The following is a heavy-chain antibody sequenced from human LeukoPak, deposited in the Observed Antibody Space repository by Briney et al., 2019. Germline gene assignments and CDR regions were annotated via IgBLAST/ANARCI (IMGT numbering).Heavy chain of an antibody. V-gene: IGHV1-46*01. Sequence: ASVKVSCKASGYTFTSYYMHWVRQAPGQGLEWMGIINPSGGSTSYAQKFQGRVTMTRDTSTSTVYMKLSSLRSEDTAVYYCARDSHIVVVTADYYFDYWGQGTLVTVSS. J-gene: IGHJ4*02. CDR1: GYTFTSYY. D-gene: IGHD2-21*02. CDR2: INPSGGST. CDR3: ARDSHIVVVTADYYFDY.